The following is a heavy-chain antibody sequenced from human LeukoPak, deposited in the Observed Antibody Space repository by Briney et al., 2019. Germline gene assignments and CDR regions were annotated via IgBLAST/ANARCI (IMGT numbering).Heavy chain of an antibody. D-gene: IGHD5-12*01. CDR2: ISSDGSST. CDR3: ASPRGRGYSGYDFFFSVGY. Sequence: ESGGSLRLSCAASGFTFSSYWMHWVRHAPGKGLVWVSRISSDGSSTTYADSVKGRFTISRDNSKNTLYLQMNSLRAEDTAVYYCASPRGRGYSGYDFFFSVGYWGQGTLVTVSS. V-gene: IGHV3-74*01. CDR1: GFTFSSYW. J-gene: IGHJ4*02.